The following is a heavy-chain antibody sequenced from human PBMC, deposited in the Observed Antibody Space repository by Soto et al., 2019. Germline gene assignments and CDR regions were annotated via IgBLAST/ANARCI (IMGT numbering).Heavy chain of an antibody. V-gene: IGHV3-23*01. Sequence: GRSKRLSCAAFDFTFSSYAMSWVRQAQGKGLEWVSAISGSGGSTYYADSVKGRFTISRDNSKNTLYLQMNSLRAEDTAVYYCAKTLPSPWWFDPWGQGTLVTVSS. CDR3: AKTLPSPWWFDP. CDR2: ISGSGGST. D-gene: IGHD2-15*01. J-gene: IGHJ5*02. CDR1: DFTFSSYA.